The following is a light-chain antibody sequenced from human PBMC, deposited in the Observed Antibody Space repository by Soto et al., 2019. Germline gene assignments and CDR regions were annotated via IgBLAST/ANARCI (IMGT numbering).Light chain of an antibody. V-gene: IGLV2-8*01. CDR2: EVN. CDR1: SSDIGGYNS. J-gene: IGLJ1*01. Sequence: QSALTQPPSASGSPGQSVTISCTGTSSDIGGYNSVSWYQQHPGKAPRLMIYEVNKRPSGVPDRFSGSKSVNTASLTISGLQAEDEADYYCSSHSSSSAYYVFGTGTKLTVL. CDR3: SSHSSSSAYYV.